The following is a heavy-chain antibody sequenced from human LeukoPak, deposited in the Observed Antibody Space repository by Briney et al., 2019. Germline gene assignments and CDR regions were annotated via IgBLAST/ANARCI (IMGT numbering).Heavy chain of an antibody. Sequence: SETLSLTCTVSGGSISSGGYYWSWIRQHPGKGLEWIGYIYYSGSTYYNPSLKSRVTISVDTSKNQFSLKLSSVTAADTAVYYCATGMGHSGYDYPYHWGQGTLVTVSS. CDR1: GGSISSGGYY. CDR3: ATGMGHSGYDYPYH. V-gene: IGHV4-31*03. CDR2: IYYSGST. D-gene: IGHD5-12*01. J-gene: IGHJ4*02.